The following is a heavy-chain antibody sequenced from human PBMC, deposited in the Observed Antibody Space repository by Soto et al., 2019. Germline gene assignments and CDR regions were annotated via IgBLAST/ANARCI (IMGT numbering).Heavy chain of an antibody. CDR1: GYTFTSYG. J-gene: IGHJ4*02. Sequence: ASVKVSCKASGYTFTSYGISWVRQAPGQGLEWMGWISAYNGNTNYAQKLQGRVTMTTDTSTSTAYMELRGLRSDDTAVYYCARGRYYYDSSGYLRDIDYWGQGTLVTVSS. CDR3: ARGRYYYDSSGYLRDIDY. V-gene: IGHV1-18*04. CDR2: ISAYNGNT. D-gene: IGHD3-22*01.